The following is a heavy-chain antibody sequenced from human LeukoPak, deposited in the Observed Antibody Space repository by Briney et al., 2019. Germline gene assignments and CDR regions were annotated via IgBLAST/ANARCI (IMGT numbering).Heavy chain of an antibody. D-gene: IGHD3-3*01. J-gene: IGHJ3*02. V-gene: IGHV4-61*02. CDR2: IYTSGST. CDR3: ARSRPPRRTTIFGDGAFDI. Sequence: PSETLSLTCTVSGGSISSGSYYWSWIRQPAGKGLEWIGRIYTSGSTNYNPSLKSRITISVDTSKNQFSLKLSSVTAADTAVYYCARSRPPRRTTIFGDGAFDIWGQGTKVTVSS. CDR1: GGSISSGSYY.